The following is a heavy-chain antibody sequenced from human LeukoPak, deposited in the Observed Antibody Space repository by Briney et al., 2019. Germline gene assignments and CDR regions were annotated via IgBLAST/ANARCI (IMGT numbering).Heavy chain of an antibody. CDR1: GGSISSYY. CDR3: ARNIVGPRQVDY. V-gene: IGHV4-59*01. J-gene: IGHJ4*02. D-gene: IGHD1-26*01. CDR2: IYYSGST. Sequence: SETLSLTCTVSGGSISSYYWSWIRQPPGKGLEWIGYIYYSGSTNYNPSLKSRVTISVDTSKNQFSLKLSSVTAADTAIYYCARNIVGPRQVDYWGQGTLVTVSS.